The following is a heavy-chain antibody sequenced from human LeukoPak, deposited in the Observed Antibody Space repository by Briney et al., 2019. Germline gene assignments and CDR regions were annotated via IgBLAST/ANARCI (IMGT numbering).Heavy chain of an antibody. CDR3: ARGRDGYNFLNRGEYYYFDY. CDR1: GGSITSYY. J-gene: IGHJ4*02. Sequence: PSETLSLTCTVSGGSITSYYWSWIRQPPGKGLEWIGYIYHSGSTNYNPSLSVDTSKNQFSLKLNSVTAADTAVYYCARGRDGYNFLNRGEYYYFDYWGQGTLVTVSS. V-gene: IGHV4-59*08. D-gene: IGHD5-24*01. CDR2: IYHSGST.